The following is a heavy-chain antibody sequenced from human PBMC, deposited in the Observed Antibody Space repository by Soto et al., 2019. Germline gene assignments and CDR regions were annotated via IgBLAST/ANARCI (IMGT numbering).Heavy chain of an antibody. CDR3: ARVRGGNTYDAFDI. CDR1: GGSISSYY. CDR2: IYYSGST. J-gene: IGHJ3*02. Sequence: QVQLQESGPGLVKPSETLSLTCTVSGGSISSYYWSWIRQPPGKGLEWIGYIYYSGSTNYNPSLKSRVTXXVXTXXNQFSLKLSSVTAADTAVYYCARVRGGNTYDAFDIWGQGTMVTVSS. D-gene: IGHD2-15*01. V-gene: IGHV4-59*01.